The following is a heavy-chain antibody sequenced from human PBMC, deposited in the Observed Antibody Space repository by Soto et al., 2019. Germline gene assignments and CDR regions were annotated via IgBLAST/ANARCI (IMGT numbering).Heavy chain of an antibody. Sequence: QGHLVQSGAEVKKPGASVKVSCKGSGYGFTTYGITWVRQAPGQGLEWMAWISAHNGTTNYAQKLQGRVTVTRDTSTSTAYMELRSLRSDDTAVYYCARGRDGDYWGQGDLVTVSS. J-gene: IGHJ4*02. CDR1: GYGFTTYG. V-gene: IGHV1-18*01. CDR2: ISAHNGTT. D-gene: IGHD6-6*01. CDR3: ARGRDGDY.